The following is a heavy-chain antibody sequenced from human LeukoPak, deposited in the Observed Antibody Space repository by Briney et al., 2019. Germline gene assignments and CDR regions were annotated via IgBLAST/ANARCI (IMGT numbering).Heavy chain of an antibody. CDR3: ARVDYYDSTFDY. V-gene: IGHV1-2*02. D-gene: IGHD3-22*01. J-gene: IGHJ4*02. CDR2: INPNSGGT. Sequence: ASVKVSCKTSGYTFTGYYMHWVRQAPGQGLEWMGWINPNSGGTNYAQKFQGRVTMTRDTSISTAYMELSRLRSDDTAVYYCARVDYYDSTFDYWGQGTLVTVSS. CDR1: GYTFTGYY.